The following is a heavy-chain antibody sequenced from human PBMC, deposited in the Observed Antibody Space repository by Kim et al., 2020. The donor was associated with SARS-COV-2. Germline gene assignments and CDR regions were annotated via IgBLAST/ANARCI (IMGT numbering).Heavy chain of an antibody. CDR2: INWNGGST. J-gene: IGHJ6*03. CDR1: GFTFDDYG. CDR3: ARERDYYDSSGYRYYMDV. V-gene: IGHV3-20*01. D-gene: IGHD3-22*01. Sequence: GGSLRLSCAASGFTFDDYGMSWVRQAPGKGLEWVSGINWNGGSTGYADSVKGRFTISRDNAKNSLYLQMNSLRAEDTALYHCARERDYYDSSGYRYYMDVWGKGTTVTVSS.